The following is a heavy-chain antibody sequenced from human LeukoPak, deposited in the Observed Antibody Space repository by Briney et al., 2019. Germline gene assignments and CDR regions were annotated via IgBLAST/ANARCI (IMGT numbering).Heavy chain of an antibody. Sequence: PSETLSLTCTVSGGSISSYFWSWIRQPPGKGLEWIGHIYYTGSTYYNPSLKSRVTISVDTSKNQFSLKLSSVTAADTAVYYCANTPASWFGEFLPKNWYFDLWGRGTLVTVSS. CDR1: GGSISSYF. J-gene: IGHJ2*01. CDR2: IYYTGST. CDR3: ANTPASWFGEFLPKNWYFDL. D-gene: IGHD3-10*01. V-gene: IGHV4-59*04.